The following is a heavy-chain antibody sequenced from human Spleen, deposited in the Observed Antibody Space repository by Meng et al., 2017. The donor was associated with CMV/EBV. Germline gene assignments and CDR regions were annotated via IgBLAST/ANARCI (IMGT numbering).Heavy chain of an antibody. D-gene: IGHD6-6*01. CDR3: ARGRLEYRD. J-gene: IGHJ4*02. CDR2: MNPNSGDT. V-gene: IGHV1-8*03. CDR1: GYTFTSYE. Sequence: ASVKVSCKASGYTFTSYEINWVRQATGQGLEWMGWMNPNSGDTGYAQKFQGGVTITRNTSISTAYMELRSLRSDDTAVYYCARGRLEYRDWGQGTLVTVSS.